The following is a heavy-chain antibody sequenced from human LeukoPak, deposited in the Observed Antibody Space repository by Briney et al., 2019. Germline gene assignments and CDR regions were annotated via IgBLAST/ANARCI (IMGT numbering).Heavy chain of an antibody. Sequence: SETLSLTCTVSGGSISSYYWSWIRQPPGKGLEWIGYIYYSGSTNYNPSLKSRVTISVDTSKNQFSLKLSSVTAADTAVYYCARDGTGIAAAGTEGWFDPWGQGTLVTVSS. J-gene: IGHJ5*02. CDR2: IYYSGST. CDR3: ARDGTGIAAAGTEGWFDP. CDR1: GGSISSYY. D-gene: IGHD6-13*01. V-gene: IGHV4-59*01.